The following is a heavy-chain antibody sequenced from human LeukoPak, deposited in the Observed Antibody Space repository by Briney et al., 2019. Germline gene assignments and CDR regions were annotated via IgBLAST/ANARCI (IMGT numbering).Heavy chain of an antibody. V-gene: IGHV3-74*01. CDR3: TRRVSATRWFDP. CDR2: INSDGSTT. Sequence: GGSLRLSCAASGFTFSSYWMHWVRQAPGKGLVWVSRINSDGSTTNYADSVKRRFTISRDNAENTLYLQMNSLRVEDTAVYYCTRRVSATRWFDPWGQGTLVTVSS. CDR1: GFTFSSYW. D-gene: IGHD2-15*01. J-gene: IGHJ5*02.